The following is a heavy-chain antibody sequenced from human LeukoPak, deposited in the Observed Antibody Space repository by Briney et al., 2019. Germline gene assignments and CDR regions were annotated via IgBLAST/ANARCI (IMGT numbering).Heavy chain of an antibody. J-gene: IGHJ4*02. D-gene: IGHD3-22*01. CDR2: IYYSRST. CDR3: ARLMYYYDSSGYLTPYYFDY. V-gene: IGHV4-59*01. Sequence: SETLSLTCTVSGGSISSYYWSWIRQPPGKGLEWIGYIYYSRSTNYNPSLKSRVTISVDTSKNQFSLKLSSVTAADTAAYYCARLMYYYDSSGYLTPYYFDYWGQGTLVTVSS. CDR1: GGSISSYY.